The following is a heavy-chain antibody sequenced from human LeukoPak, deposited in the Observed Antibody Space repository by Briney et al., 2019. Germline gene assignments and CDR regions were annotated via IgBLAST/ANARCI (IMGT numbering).Heavy chain of an antibody. D-gene: IGHD6-13*01. J-gene: IGHJ6*03. Sequence: ASVKVSCKASGYTFTGYYMHWVRQAPGQGLEWMGWINPNSGGTNYAQKFHGRVTMTRDTSISTAYMELSRLRSDDTAVYYCARALAAADLYYYYMDVWGKGTTVTVSS. V-gene: IGHV1-2*02. CDR1: GYTFTGYY. CDR2: INPNSGGT. CDR3: ARALAAADLYYYYMDV.